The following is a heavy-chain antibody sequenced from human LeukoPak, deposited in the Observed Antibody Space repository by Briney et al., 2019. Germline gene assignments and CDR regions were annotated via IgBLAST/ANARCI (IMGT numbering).Heavy chain of an antibody. CDR1: GYTFTIYN. CDR3: ARTLSLVHPNFDY. D-gene: IGHD3-16*01. Sequence: GASVKVSCKTSGYTFTIYNINWVRQATGQGLEWMGGIIPIFGTANYAQKFQGRVTITADESTSTAYMELSSLRSEDTAVYYCARTLSLVHPNFDYWGQGTLVTVSS. J-gene: IGHJ4*02. CDR2: IIPIFGTA. V-gene: IGHV1-69*13.